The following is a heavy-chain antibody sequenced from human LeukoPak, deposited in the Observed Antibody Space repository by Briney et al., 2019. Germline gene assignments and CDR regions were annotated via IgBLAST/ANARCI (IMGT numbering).Heavy chain of an antibody. CDR3: ARNGYLERRDFDY. CDR2: ISSSSSYI. CDR1: GFTFSSYS. D-gene: IGHD1-1*01. V-gene: IGHV3-21*01. Sequence: GRSLRLSCAASGFTFSSYSMNWVRQAPGKGLEWVSSISSSSSYIYYADSVKGRFTISRDNAKNSLYLQMNSLRAEDTAVYYCARNGYLERRDFDYWGQGTLVTVSS. J-gene: IGHJ4*02.